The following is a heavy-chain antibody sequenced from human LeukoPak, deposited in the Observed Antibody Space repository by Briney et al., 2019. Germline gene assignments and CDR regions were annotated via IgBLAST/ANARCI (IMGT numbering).Heavy chain of an antibody. CDR1: GYTFTGYY. CDR2: INPNSGGT. CDR3: ARVLGITIFCLGY. Sequence: GASVKVSCKASGYTFTGYYMHWVRQAPGQGLEWMGWINPNSGGTNYAQKFQGRVTMTRDTSISTAYMELSRLRSDDTAVYYCARVLGITIFCLGYWGQGTLVTVSS. V-gene: IGHV1-2*02. J-gene: IGHJ4*02. D-gene: IGHD3-9*01.